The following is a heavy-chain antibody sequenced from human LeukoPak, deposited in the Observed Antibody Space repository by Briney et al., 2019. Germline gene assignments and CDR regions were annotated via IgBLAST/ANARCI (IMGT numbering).Heavy chain of an antibody. Sequence: GGSLRLSCAASGFTFSGSAMHWARQASGKGLEWVGRIRSKANSYATAYAASVKGRFTISRDDSKNTAYLQMNSLKTEDTAVYYCTRRGIGDTYYYYYGMDVWGQGTTVTVSS. D-gene: IGHD3-10*01. CDR3: TRRGIGDTYYYYYGMDV. CDR2: IRSKANSYAT. J-gene: IGHJ6*02. CDR1: GFTFSGSA. V-gene: IGHV3-73*01.